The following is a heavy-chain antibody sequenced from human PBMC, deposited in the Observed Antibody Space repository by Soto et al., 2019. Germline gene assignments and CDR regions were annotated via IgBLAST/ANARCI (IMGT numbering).Heavy chain of an antibody. D-gene: IGHD3-10*01. CDR3: AKDVRGSGSHYNSFGY. J-gene: IGHJ4*02. Sequence: VQLVESGGGLIQPGGSLKLSCAASGFTVGNNYMSWVRQAPGKGLEWVSLIYSTGTTKYADSVKGRFTVSRDNAKNTLYLQMNSLRAEDTAVYYCAKDVRGSGSHYNSFGYWGQGTLVTVSS. CDR1: GFTVGNNY. V-gene: IGHV3-53*01. CDR2: IYSTGTT.